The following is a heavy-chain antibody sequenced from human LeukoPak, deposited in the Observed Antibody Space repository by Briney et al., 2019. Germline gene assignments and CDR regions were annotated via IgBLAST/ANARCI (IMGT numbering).Heavy chain of an antibody. CDR2: ISSSSSTI. V-gene: IGHV3-48*01. J-gene: IGHJ6*02. Sequence: GGSLRLSCAASGFTFSSYSMNWVRQAPGKGLEWVSYISSSSSTIYYADSVKGRFTISRDNAKNSLYLQMNSLRAEDTAVYYCARDRFGMDVWGRGTTVIVSS. CDR1: GFTFSSYS. CDR3: ARDRFGMDV.